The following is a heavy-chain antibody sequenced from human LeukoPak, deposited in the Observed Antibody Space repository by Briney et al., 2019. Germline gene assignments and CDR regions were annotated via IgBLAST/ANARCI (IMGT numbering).Heavy chain of an antibody. CDR2: IGGSGVYT. D-gene: IGHD3/OR15-3a*01. Sequence: PGGSLRLSCAASGVTLREDAMTWGRQGPGEGLGWVSSIGGSGVYTFYADSVKGRFTISRDISKNTLSLQMNTLRADDTAIYYCVKGGIERFGLVPDWFDPWGQGTLVSVSS. J-gene: IGHJ5*02. CDR3: VKGGIERFGLVPDWFDP. CDR1: GVTLREDA. V-gene: IGHV3-23*01.